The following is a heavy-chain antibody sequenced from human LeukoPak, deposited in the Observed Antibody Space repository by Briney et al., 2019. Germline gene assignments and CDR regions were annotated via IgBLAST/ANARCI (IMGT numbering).Heavy chain of an antibody. D-gene: IGHD3-10*01. CDR1: GGSISSYY. J-gene: IGHJ5*02. CDR3: TKHYYGSGSSRGNWFDP. V-gene: IGHV4-59*01. Sequence: SETLSLTCTVSGGSISSYYWSWIRQPPGKGLEWIGYIYYSGSTNYNPSLKSRVTISVDTSKNQFSLKLSSVTAADTAVYYSTKHYYGSGSSRGNWFDPWGQGTLVTVSS. CDR2: IYYSGST.